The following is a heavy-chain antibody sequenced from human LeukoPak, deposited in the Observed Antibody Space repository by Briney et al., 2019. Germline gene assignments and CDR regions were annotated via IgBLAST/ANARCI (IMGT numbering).Heavy chain of an antibody. Sequence: SETLSLTCTVSGGSISSGDYYWSWIRQPPWKGLEWIGYIYYSGSTYYNPSLKSRVTISVDTSKNQFSLKLSSVTAADTAVYYCAREGYDRGFDPWGQGTLVTVSS. CDR3: AREGYDRGFDP. CDR2: IYYSGST. V-gene: IGHV4-30-4*08. D-gene: IGHD1-14*01. CDR1: GGSISSGDYY. J-gene: IGHJ5*02.